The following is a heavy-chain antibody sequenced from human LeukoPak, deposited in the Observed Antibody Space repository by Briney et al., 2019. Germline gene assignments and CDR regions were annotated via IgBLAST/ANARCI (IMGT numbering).Heavy chain of an antibody. D-gene: IGHD1-26*01. Sequence: GRSLRLSCAASGFTFSSYAMHWVRQAPGKGLEWVAVISYDGSNKYYADSAKGRFTISRDNSKNTLYLQMNSLRAEDTAVYYCAREVWGIVGATTYFDYWGQGTLVTVSS. CDR2: ISYDGSNK. CDR1: GFTFSSYA. CDR3: AREVWGIVGATTYFDY. J-gene: IGHJ4*02. V-gene: IGHV3-30-3*01.